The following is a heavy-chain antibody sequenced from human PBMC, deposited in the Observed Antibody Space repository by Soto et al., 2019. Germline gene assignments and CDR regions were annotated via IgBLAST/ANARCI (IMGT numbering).Heavy chain of an antibody. Sequence: GESLKISCKGSGYSFTSYWIGWVRQMPGKGLEWMGIIYPGDSDTRYSPSFQGRFTISRDNSKNTLYLQMNSLRAEDTAVYYCARDADIVSSATIFLDYYYGMDVWGQGTTVTV. V-gene: IGHV5-51*01. CDR3: ARDADIVSSATIFLDYYYGMDV. J-gene: IGHJ6*02. CDR1: GYSFTSYW. CDR2: IYPGDSDT. D-gene: IGHD3-9*01.